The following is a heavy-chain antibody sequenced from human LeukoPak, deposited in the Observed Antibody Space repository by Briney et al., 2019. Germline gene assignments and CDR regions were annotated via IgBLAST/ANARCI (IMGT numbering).Heavy chain of an antibody. CDR2: IYYSGST. Sequence: SETLSLTCAVSGGSISSGGYYWSWIRQPPGKGLERIGYIYYSGSTNYNPSLKSRVTISVDTSKNQFSLKLSSVTAADTAVYYCARARGYCSGGSCFRFDYWGQGTLVTVSS. V-gene: IGHV4-61*08. D-gene: IGHD2-15*01. CDR3: ARARGYCSGGSCFRFDY. J-gene: IGHJ4*02. CDR1: GGSISSGGYY.